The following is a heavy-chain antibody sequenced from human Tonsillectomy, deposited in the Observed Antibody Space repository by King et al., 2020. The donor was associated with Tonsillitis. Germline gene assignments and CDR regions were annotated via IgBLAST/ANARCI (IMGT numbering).Heavy chain of an antibody. CDR3: ARDNPNYYYYMDV. CDR1: GFTFSSYT. V-gene: IGHV3-21*01. Sequence: VQLVESGGGPVKPGGSLRLSCAASGFTFSSYTMNWVRQAPGKGLEWVSSISSDSSYIYYADSVKGRFTISRDNAKNSLYLQMNSLRAEDTAVYYCARDNPNYYYYMDVWCKGTTVTVSS. J-gene: IGHJ6*03. D-gene: IGHD1-14*01. CDR2: ISSDSSYI.